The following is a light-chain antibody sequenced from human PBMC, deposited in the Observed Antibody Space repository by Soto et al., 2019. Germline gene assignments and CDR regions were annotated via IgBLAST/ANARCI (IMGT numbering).Light chain of an antibody. Sequence: LTQPASVSGSPGQSITISCIGTSSDIGAYNYVSWYQQHPGKVPKLMIYEVTNRPSGLSNRFSGSKSGNTASLTISGLQAEDEADYFCSSYTSTSTLYVFGTGTKV. CDR2: EVT. V-gene: IGLV2-14*01. J-gene: IGLJ1*01. CDR3: SSYTSTSTLYV. CDR1: SSDIGAYNY.